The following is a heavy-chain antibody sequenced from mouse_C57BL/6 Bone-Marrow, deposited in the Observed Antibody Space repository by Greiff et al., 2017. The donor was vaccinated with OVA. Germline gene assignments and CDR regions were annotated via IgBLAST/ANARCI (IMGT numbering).Heavy chain of an antibody. CDR3: AKLDSSGYLCPYYAMDY. J-gene: IGHJ4*01. CDR2: IHPNSGST. D-gene: IGHD3-2*02. V-gene: IGHV1-64*01. Sequence: VQLQQSGAELVKPGASVKLSCKASGYTFTSYWMHWVKQRPGQGLEWIGMIHPNSGSTNYNEKFKSKATLTVDKSSSTAYMQLSSLTSEDSAVYYCAKLDSSGYLCPYYAMDYWGQGTSVTVSS. CDR1: GYTFTSYW.